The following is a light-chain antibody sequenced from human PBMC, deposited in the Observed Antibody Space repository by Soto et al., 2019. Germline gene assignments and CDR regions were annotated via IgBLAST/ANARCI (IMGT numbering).Light chain of an antibody. CDR1: QSISSW. Sequence: DIQMTQSPSPLSASVGDRVTITCRASQSISSWLAWYQQKPGKAPKLLIYDASSLESGVPSRFSGSGSGTEFTLTISSLQPDDFATYYCQQYNSYSRYTFGQGTKLEIK. CDR2: DAS. CDR3: QQYNSYSRYT. V-gene: IGKV1-5*01. J-gene: IGKJ2*01.